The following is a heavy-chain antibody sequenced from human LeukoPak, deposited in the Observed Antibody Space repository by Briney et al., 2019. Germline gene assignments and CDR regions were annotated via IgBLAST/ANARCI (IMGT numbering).Heavy chain of an antibody. Sequence: GGSLRLSCAASGFTFSDYYMSWIRQAPGKGLEWVSYISGSGSTISYADSVKGRFTISRDSAKNSLYLQMDSLRAEDTAVYYCRGCSSTSCYDYWGQGTLVTVSP. J-gene: IGHJ4*02. CDR3: RGCSSTSCYDY. CDR2: ISGSGSTI. D-gene: IGHD2-2*01. CDR1: GFTFSDYY. V-gene: IGHV3-11*01.